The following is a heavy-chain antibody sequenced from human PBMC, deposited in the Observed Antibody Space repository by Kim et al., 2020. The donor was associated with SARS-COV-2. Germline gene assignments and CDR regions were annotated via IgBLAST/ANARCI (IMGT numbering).Heavy chain of an antibody. CDR1: GFSFSYYY. Sequence: GGSLRLSCAASGFSFSYYYMNWISQAPGKGREWVAYINSDGSSMRYAYSVNGRFSISSDTAKKSLSLQMNSLTPEDTAVYYCVRAPANWGQVTLVTVSP. V-gene: IGHV3-11*01. CDR2: INSDGSSM. J-gene: IGHJ4*02. CDR3: VRAPAN.